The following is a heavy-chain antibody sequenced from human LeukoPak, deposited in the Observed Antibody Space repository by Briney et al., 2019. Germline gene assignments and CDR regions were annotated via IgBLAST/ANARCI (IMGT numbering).Heavy chain of an antibody. J-gene: IGHJ4*02. CDR3: AAVGRDWLKVDY. Sequence: SVKVSCKASGFPFPTSPVQGLRQPRGQRLEGIGWIVVGSGNTNYAQKFQERVTITRDMSTSTAYMELSSLRSEDTAVYYCAAVGRDWLKVDYWGQGTLVTVSS. V-gene: IGHV1-58*01. CDR1: GFPFPTSP. CDR2: IVVGSGNT. D-gene: IGHD3-9*01.